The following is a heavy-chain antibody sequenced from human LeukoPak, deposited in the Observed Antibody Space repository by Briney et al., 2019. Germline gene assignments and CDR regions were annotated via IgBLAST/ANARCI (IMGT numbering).Heavy chain of an antibody. Sequence: GGSLRLSCTGSGFTFSDYFMTWIRQAPGKGLEYISFITSSGATTYYADSVKGRFTISRDNAKNSLYLQVDSLRAEDTAVYYCARGDEGDTTVLRGGYFDYWGQGTLVTVYS. CDR2: ITSSGATT. D-gene: IGHD4-17*01. CDR1: GFTFSDYF. V-gene: IGHV3-11*04. J-gene: IGHJ4*02. CDR3: ARGDEGDTTVLRGGYFDY.